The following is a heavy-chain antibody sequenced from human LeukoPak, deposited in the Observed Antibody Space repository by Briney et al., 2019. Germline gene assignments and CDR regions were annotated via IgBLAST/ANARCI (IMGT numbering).Heavy chain of an antibody. CDR2: ISYDGSNK. D-gene: IGHD5-24*01. CDR1: GFTFGSYG. V-gene: IGHV3-30*18. J-gene: IGHJ3*02. Sequence: PGRSLRLSCAASGFTFGSYGMHWVRQAPGKGLEWVAVISYDGSNKYYADSVKGRFTISRDNSKNTLYLQMNSLRAEDTAVYYCAKDLGDGYNYVPDAFDIWGQGTMVTVSS. CDR3: AKDLGDGYNYVPDAFDI.